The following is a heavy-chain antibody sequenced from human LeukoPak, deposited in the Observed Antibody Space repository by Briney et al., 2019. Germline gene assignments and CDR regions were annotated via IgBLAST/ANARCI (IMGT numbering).Heavy chain of an antibody. D-gene: IGHD2-8*01. J-gene: IGHJ4*02. CDR2: INPNSGGT. V-gene: IGHV1-2*06. Sequence: GASVKVSCKASGYTFTGYYTHWVRQAPGQGLEWMGRINPNSGGTNYAQKFQGRVTMTRDTSISTAYMELSRLRSDDTAVYYCARLSTSNVTLDYWGQGTLVTVSS. CDR1: GYTFTGYY. CDR3: ARLSTSNVTLDY.